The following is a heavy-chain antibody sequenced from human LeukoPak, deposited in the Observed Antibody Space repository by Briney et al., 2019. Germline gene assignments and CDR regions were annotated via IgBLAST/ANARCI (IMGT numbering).Heavy chain of an antibody. V-gene: IGHV3-23*01. CDR3: AKDRTAGYTSGWFGFYYMDV. D-gene: IGHD6-19*01. CDR2: FSGSGGNT. Sequence: PGGSLRLSCAASGFTLSSYAMSWVRQAPGKGLEWVSTFSGSGGNTYYADSVKGRFTISRDNSKNTLYLQMNSLRAEDTAVYYCAKDRTAGYTSGWFGFYYMDVWGKGTTVTVSS. CDR1: GFTLSSYA. J-gene: IGHJ6*03.